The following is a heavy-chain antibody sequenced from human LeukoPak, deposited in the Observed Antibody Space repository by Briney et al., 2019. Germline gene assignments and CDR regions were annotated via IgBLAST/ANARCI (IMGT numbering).Heavy chain of an antibody. Sequence: GGSLRLSCAASGFTFSGSAMHWVRQASGKGLEWVGRIRSKANSYATAYAASVRGRFTISRDDSKNTAYLQMNSLKIEDTAVYYCSGRPGTGDLNYFDYWGQGTLVSVSS. V-gene: IGHV3-73*01. J-gene: IGHJ4*02. CDR2: IRSKANSYAT. CDR1: GFTFSGSA. CDR3: SGRPGTGDLNYFDY. D-gene: IGHD7-27*01.